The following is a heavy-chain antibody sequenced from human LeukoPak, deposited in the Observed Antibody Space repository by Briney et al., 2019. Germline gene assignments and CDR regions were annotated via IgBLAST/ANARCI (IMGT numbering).Heavy chain of an antibody. CDR1: GYTFSRFY. Sequence: SVQVSCKASGYTFSRFYIHWVRQAPGQGGEWMGWINPKSGRTKFEQKLQGRVTMTRDTSISPAYMEVCRLRGGGPGVFFCARSSGWKYYIACWGEGSLVSLYS. D-gene: IGHD6-19*01. J-gene: IGHJ4*02. CDR2: INPKSGRT. CDR3: ARSSGWKYYIAC. V-gene: IGHV1-2*02.